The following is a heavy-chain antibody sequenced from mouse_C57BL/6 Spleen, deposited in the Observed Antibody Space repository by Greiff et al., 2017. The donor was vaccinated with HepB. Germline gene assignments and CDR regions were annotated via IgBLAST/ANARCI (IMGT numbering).Heavy chain of an antibody. J-gene: IGHJ1*03. CDR3: ARWALITTVVDLWYFDV. V-gene: IGHV1-82*01. CDR2: IYPGDGDT. CDR1: GYAFSSSW. Sequence: VQRVESGPELVKPGASVKISCKASGYAFSSSWMNWVKQRPGKGLEWIGRIYPGDGDTNYNGKFKGKATLTADKSSSTAYMQLSSLTSEDSAVYFCARWALITTVVDLWYFDVWGTGTTVTVAS. D-gene: IGHD1-1*01.